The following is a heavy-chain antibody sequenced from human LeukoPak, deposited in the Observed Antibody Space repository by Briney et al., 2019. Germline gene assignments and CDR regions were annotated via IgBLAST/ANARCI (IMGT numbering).Heavy chain of an antibody. CDR3: ARDRGYCTNGVCYLYHFDY. CDR2: ISTRGTTI. J-gene: IGHJ4*02. D-gene: IGHD2-8*01. CDR1: GFTFSDYY. Sequence: PGGSLRLSCAGSGFTFSDYYMSWIRQAPGKGLEWVSYISTRGTTIYYADSVKGRFTISRDNARSSLYLQMNSLRADDTAVYYCARDRGYCTNGVCYLYHFDYWGQGTLVTVSS. V-gene: IGHV3-11*01.